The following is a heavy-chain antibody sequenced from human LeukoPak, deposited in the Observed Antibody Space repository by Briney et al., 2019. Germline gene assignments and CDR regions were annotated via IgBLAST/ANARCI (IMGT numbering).Heavy chain of an antibody. V-gene: IGHV3-7*01. Sequence: GGSLRLSCAASGFTFSNYWMSWVRQAPGKGLEWVANMKEDGSEKNYVDSVKGRFTISRDNAQDSLYLQRNSLRAEDTAVYYCARDRGYSNFDYWGQGTLATVSS. CDR1: GFTFSNYW. D-gene: IGHD4-11*01. CDR2: MKEDGSEK. CDR3: ARDRGYSNFDY. J-gene: IGHJ4*02.